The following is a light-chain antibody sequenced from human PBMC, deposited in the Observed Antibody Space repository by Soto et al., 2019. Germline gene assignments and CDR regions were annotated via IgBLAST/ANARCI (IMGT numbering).Light chain of an antibody. CDR2: AAS. CDR3: QQSASFPFT. J-gene: IGKJ3*01. CDR1: QDISDW. Sequence: DIQMTQSPSSVSASVGDRITITCRASQDISDWLGWYQQKPGEAPKLLIYAASSLQSGVSSRFSGGGSGTTFTLTVTSLQPEDSAVYYCQQSASFPFTFGHGTRVTIK. V-gene: IGKV1-12*01.